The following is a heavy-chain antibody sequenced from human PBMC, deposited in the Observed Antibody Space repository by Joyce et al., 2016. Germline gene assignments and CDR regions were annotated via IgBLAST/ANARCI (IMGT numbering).Heavy chain of an antibody. CDR3: AGTFKYPHHDGMDV. D-gene: IGHD2-2*01. V-gene: IGHV1-69*02. Sequence: QVHLVQSGAEVKKSGSSVKVSCKASGGSFNKYTVSWVRQAPGKGLAWMGRIIPMLNMTNYAKEFQGRVTITADKSTTTAYMQLTGLRSDDTAVYFCAGTFKYPHHDGMDVWGQGTTVTVSS. CDR1: GGSFNKYT. J-gene: IGHJ6*02. CDR2: IIPMLNMT.